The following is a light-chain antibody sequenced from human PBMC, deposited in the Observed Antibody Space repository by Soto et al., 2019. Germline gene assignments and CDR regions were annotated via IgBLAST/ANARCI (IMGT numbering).Light chain of an antibody. Sequence: ALTQPPSASRSPGQSVTISCTGTKNDIGLYDFVSWYQHHPGKAPRLIIYEVVQRPSGGPDRFSGSKSGNTASLTVSGLQAADEADYFCKSYAGSNTYVFGSGPKVTVL. CDR3: KSYAGSNTYV. CDR2: EVV. V-gene: IGLV2-8*01. J-gene: IGLJ1*01. CDR1: KNDIGLYDF.